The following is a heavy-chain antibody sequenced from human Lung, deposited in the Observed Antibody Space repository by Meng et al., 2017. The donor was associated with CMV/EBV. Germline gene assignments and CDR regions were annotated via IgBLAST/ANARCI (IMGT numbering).Heavy chain of an antibody. CDR3: ARDHRTSIAAAGTVDY. D-gene: IGHD6-13*01. CDR2: ISSSSSYI. J-gene: IGHJ4*02. CDR1: GFTFSSYS. V-gene: IGHV3-21*01. Sequence: GGSXRLXCAASGFTFSSYSMNWVRQAPGKGLEWVSSISSSSSYIYYADSVKGRFTISRDNAKNSLYLQMNSLRAEDTAVYYCARDHRTSIAAAGTVDYWGQETXVTVAS.